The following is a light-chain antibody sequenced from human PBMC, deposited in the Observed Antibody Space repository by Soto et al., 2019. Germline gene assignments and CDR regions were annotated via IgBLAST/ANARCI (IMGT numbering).Light chain of an antibody. Sequence: DIQMTQSPSTLSASVGDRVIITCRASQSISTWLAWYQQKPGKAPKLLIYKASSLESGVPSKFSGSGSGTEFPLTISSLQPDDFATYYRQQYSTYSTFGQGTKVDI. CDR1: QSISTW. CDR2: KAS. J-gene: IGKJ1*01. V-gene: IGKV1-5*03. CDR3: QQYSTYST.